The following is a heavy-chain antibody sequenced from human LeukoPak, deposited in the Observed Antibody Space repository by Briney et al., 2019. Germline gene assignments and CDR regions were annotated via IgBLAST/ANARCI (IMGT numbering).Heavy chain of an antibody. Sequence: GGSLRLSCAASGFTFSSYAMSWVRQAPGKGLEWVANIKQDGSEKYYVDSVKGRFTISRDNAKNSLYLQMNSLRAEDTAVYYCARGAAAADYWGQGTLVTVSS. J-gene: IGHJ4*02. CDR1: GFTFSSYA. CDR2: IKQDGSEK. V-gene: IGHV3-7*01. CDR3: ARGAAAADY. D-gene: IGHD6-13*01.